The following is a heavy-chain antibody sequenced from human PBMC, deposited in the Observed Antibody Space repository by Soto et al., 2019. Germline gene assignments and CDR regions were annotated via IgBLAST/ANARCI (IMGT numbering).Heavy chain of an antibody. V-gene: IGHV3-73*02. Sequence: EVQLVESGGGLVQPGGSLKLSCAASGFTFSGSAVHWVRQASGKGLEWVGRIRSKANNYATAYAASVQGRFTIFRDDFKDSAYLQMNSLKTEDTAVYYGPNPQVYYGMGVWGQGTTVTVSS. J-gene: IGHJ6*02. CDR3: PNPQVYYGMGV. CDR2: IRSKANNYAT. CDR1: GFTFSGSA.